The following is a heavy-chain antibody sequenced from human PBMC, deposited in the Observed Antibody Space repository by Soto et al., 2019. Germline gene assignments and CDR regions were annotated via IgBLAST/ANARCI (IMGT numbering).Heavy chain of an antibody. V-gene: IGHV4-31*01. J-gene: IGHJ4*02. CDR2: IYYTVSR. CDR3: ASGPPFGC. Sequence: QVQLQESGPGLVKPSQTLSLTCTVSGGCISSGGYYWSWIRQHPGKGLEWIGSIYYTVSRDYNPSRQSLVTIAVNTSKHQFSLQLSSVTAADTAVYFCASGPPFGCWGQGTMVTVSS. CDR1: GGCISSGGYY.